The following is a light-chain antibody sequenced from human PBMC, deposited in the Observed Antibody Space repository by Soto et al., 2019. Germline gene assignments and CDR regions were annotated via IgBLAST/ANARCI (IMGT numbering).Light chain of an antibody. V-gene: IGKV3-11*01. Sequence: EIVLTQSPATLSLTPGERATLSCRASQSVDSYLAWYQQKPGQAPRLLIFDASNRATGIPSRFSGRGSGTDFTLTISSLEPEDFAVYCCQQRDNGFTFGGGTQVEMK. CDR3: QQRDNGFT. CDR2: DAS. CDR1: QSVDSY. J-gene: IGKJ4*01.